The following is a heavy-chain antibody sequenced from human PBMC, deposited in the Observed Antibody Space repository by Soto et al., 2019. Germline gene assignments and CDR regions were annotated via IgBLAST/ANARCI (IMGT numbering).Heavy chain of an antibody. J-gene: IGHJ4*02. V-gene: IGHV3-53*04. D-gene: IGHD6-13*01. CDR2: LFRDGTT. Sequence: EVPLVESGGGLVQPGGSLRLSCAGSGFTVSSSYMSWVRQAPGKGLEWVSVLFRDGTTFYADSVKGRFTISRHNSENTLYLQMNSLRGEDTAVYYCARAEYTGSWTAERDYWGQGTLVTVSS. CDR3: ARAEYTGSWTAERDY. CDR1: GFTVSSSY.